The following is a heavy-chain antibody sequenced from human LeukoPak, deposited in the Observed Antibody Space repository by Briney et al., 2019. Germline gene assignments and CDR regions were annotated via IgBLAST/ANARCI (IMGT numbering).Heavy chain of an antibody. Sequence: GGSLRLSCAASGFTFSSYGIHWVRQAPGKGLEWVAFIRYNGSNKYYTDSVKGRFTISRDNSKNTLYLQMNSLRAEDTAVYYCAKGRGWEASYYYYYMDVWGKGTTVTISS. CDR3: AKGRGWEASYYYYYMDV. CDR1: GFTFSSYG. D-gene: IGHD1-26*01. J-gene: IGHJ6*03. V-gene: IGHV3-30*02. CDR2: IRYNGSNK.